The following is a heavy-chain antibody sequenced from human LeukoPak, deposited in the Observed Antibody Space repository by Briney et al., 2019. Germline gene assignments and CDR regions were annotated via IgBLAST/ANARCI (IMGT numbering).Heavy chain of an antibody. D-gene: IGHD6-13*01. J-gene: IGHJ4*02. CDR2: INPNSGGT. CDR3: ARTPRYSSTSGGIYQMNFDY. Sequence: GASVKVSCKASGYTFTGYYMHWVRQAPGQGLEWMGWINPNSGGTNYAQKLQGRVTMTRDTSISTAYMELSRLRSDDTAVYYCARTPRYSSTSGGIYQMNFDYWGQGTLATVSS. V-gene: IGHV1-2*02. CDR1: GYTFTGYY.